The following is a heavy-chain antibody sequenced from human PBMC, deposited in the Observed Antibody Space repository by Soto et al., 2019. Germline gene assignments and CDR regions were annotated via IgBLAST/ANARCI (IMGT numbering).Heavy chain of an antibody. CDR1: GYTLTELS. V-gene: IGHV1-24*01. Sequence: GASVKVSCKVSGYTLTELSMHWVRQAPGKGLEWMGGFDPEDGETIYAQKFQGRVTMTEDTSTDTAYMELSSLRSEDTAVYYCATDSILYYGSGSYYYYYGMDVWGQGTTVTVSS. CDR3: ATDSILYYGSGSYYYYYGMDV. CDR2: FDPEDGET. D-gene: IGHD3-10*01. J-gene: IGHJ6*02.